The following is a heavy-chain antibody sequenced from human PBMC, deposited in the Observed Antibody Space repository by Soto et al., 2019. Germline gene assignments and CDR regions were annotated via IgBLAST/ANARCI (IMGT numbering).Heavy chain of an antibody. CDR3: ARDRWQWLYRYYVAY. Sequence: QVQLVDSGGGVVQPGRSLRLSCAASGFTFSNYAIHWVRQAPGQGLEWVAVISYDGSNKFYADSVKGRFTISRDNSKNTLYLRMNSLRSDATAIYYCARDRWQWLYRYYVAYWGQGTLVTVSS. V-gene: IGHV3-30-3*01. D-gene: IGHD6-19*01. CDR2: ISYDGSNK. J-gene: IGHJ4*02. CDR1: GFTFSNYA.